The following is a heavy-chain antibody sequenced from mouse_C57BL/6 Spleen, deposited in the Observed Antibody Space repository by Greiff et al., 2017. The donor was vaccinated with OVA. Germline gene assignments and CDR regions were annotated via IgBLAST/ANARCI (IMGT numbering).Heavy chain of an antibody. D-gene: IGHD4-1*01. J-gene: IGHJ2*01. Sequence: VQLQESGPELVKPGASVKLSCKASGYTFTSYDLNWVKQRPGQGLEWIGWIYPRDGRTKYNEKFKGKATLTVDTSSSTAYMELHSLTSEDSAVYFCARKEELGPFDYWGQGTTLTVSS. V-gene: IGHV1-85*01. CDR2: IYPRDGRT. CDR3: ARKEELGPFDY. CDR1: GYTFTSYD.